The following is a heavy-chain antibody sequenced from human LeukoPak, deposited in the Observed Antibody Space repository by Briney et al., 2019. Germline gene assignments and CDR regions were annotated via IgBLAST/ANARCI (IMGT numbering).Heavy chain of an antibody. CDR2: IYTGGIT. CDR3: ARDHAPAGGGLDY. D-gene: IGHD6-13*01. Sequence: GGSLRLFCAASGLTVSSNHMAGVRQPRGKGLEGVSVIYTGGITYYAGSVQGRFIISRDTSRNTLYLQMNSLRVEDTALYYCARDHAPAGGGLDYWGQGTHVTVSS. J-gene: IGHJ4*02. CDR1: GLTVSSNH. V-gene: IGHV3-53*01.